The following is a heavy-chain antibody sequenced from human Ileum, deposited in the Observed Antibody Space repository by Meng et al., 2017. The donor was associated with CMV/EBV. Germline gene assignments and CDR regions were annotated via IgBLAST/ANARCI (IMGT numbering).Heavy chain of an antibody. CDR2: IYYSGST. J-gene: IGHJ5*02. Sequence: SETLSLTCTVSGGSISSYYWSWIRQPPGKGLEWIGYIYYSGSTNYNPSLKSRVTISVDTSKNQFSLKLSSVTAADTAVYYCARVASDFWSGIPDNWFDPWGQGTLVTVSS. V-gene: IGHV4-59*01. CDR1: GGSISSYY. CDR3: ARVASDFWSGIPDNWFDP. D-gene: IGHD3-3*01.